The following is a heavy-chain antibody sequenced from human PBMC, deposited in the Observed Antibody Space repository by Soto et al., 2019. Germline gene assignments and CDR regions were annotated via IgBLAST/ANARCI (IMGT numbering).Heavy chain of an antibody. V-gene: IGHV4-59*02. CDR3: GRDLHCSGGSCYGTPGAFDI. CDR2: IYYSGST. Sequence: TVSGGSVSSYYWSWIRQPPGKGLEWIGYIYYSGSTNYNPSLKSRVTIPVDTSKNQFSLKLSSVTAADTAVYYCGRDLHCSGGSCYGTPGAFDIWGQGTMVTVSS. J-gene: IGHJ3*02. D-gene: IGHD2-15*01. CDR1: GGSVSSYY.